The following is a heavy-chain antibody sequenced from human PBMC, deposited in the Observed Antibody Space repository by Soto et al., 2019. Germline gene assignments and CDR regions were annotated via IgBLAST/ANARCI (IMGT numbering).Heavy chain of an antibody. Sequence: SETLSLTCTVSGGSISSYYWSWIRQPAGKGLEWIGRIYTSGSTNYNPSLKSRVTMSVDTSKNQFSLKLSSVTAADTAVYYCARDHYYDSSGPPLGFDYWGQGTLVTVSS. CDR3: ARDHYYDSSGPPLGFDY. CDR1: GGSISSYY. CDR2: IYTSGST. V-gene: IGHV4-4*07. J-gene: IGHJ4*02. D-gene: IGHD3-22*01.